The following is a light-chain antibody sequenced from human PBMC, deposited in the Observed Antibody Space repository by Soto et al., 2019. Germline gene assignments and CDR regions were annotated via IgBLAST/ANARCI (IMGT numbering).Light chain of an antibody. CDR3: SSYSTSGTLVV. CDR1: SSDVGRYNF. CDR2: DVT. V-gene: IGLV2-14*03. Sequence: QSALTQPASVSGSPGQSITISCTGTSSDVGRYNFVSWFQHHPGKAPKLMIYDVTYRPSGVSNRFSGSKSGNTASLTISGLQAEDEADYYCSSYSTSGTLVVFGGGTQLTVL. J-gene: IGLJ2*01.